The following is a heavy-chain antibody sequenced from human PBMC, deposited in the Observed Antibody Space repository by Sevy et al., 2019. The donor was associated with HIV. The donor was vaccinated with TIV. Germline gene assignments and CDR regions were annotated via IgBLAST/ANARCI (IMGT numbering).Heavy chain of an antibody. CDR2: ISYTGTT. CDR3: ARMGGLTDYGMDV. D-gene: IGHD1-26*01. CDR1: GGSVTSSSYY. V-gene: IGHV4-61*01. J-gene: IGHJ6*02. Sequence: SETLSLTCTVSGGSVTSSSYYWTWIRQPPGKGLECIGYISYTGTTNYNPSLKSRVTMSVDTSKKQFSLKLSSVTAADTAMYYCARMGGLTDYGMDVWGQGTTVTVSS.